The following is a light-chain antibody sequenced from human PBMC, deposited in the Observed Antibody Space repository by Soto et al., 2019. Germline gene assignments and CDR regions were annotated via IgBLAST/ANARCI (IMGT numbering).Light chain of an antibody. CDR2: DVT. Sequence: QSVLTQPRSVSGSPGQSVTISCTGASNNVGGYNYVSWYQHHPGKVPQLIIYDVTKRPSGVPDRFSGSKSGNTASLTISGLQTGDEAIYYCGTWDSRLSGVLFGGGTKLTVL. CDR3: GTWDSRLSGVL. J-gene: IGLJ2*01. V-gene: IGLV2-11*01. CDR1: SNNVGGYNY.